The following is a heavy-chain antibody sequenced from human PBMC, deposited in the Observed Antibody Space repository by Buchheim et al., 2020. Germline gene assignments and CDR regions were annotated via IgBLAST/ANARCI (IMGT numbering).Heavy chain of an antibody. D-gene: IGHD2-2*02. CDR2: IYHSGST. V-gene: IGHV4-30-2*01. J-gene: IGHJ6*02. CDR1: GGSISSGGYS. CDR3: ARVRSPNCSSTSCYRAGGMDV. Sequence: QLQLQESGSGLVKPSQTLSLTCAVSGGSISSGGYSWSWIRQPPGKGLEWIGYIYHSGSTYYNPSLKSRVTISVDRPKNQFSLKLSSVTAADTAVYYCARVRSPNCSSTSCYRAGGMDVWGQGTT.